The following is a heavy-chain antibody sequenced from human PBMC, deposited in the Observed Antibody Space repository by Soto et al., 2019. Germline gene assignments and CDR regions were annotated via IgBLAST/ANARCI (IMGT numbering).Heavy chain of an antibody. CDR2: VTSDGVNT. Sequence: GGSLRLSCAASRFTFSSYAMTWVRQAPGKGLEWVSSVTSDGVNTYYADSMKGRFTISRDNSKNTVYLQINSLRAEDTAVYYCSKSGDGYWGQGTLVTVSS. V-gene: IGHV3-23*01. D-gene: IGHD3-10*01. J-gene: IGHJ4*02. CDR1: RFTFSSYA. CDR3: SKSGDGY.